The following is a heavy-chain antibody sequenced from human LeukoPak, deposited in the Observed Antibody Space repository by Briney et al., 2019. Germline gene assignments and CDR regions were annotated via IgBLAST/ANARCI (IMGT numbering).Heavy chain of an antibody. Sequence: PGGSLRLSCAASGFTFSSYSMNWVRQAPGKGLEWVSSISSSSSYIYYADSVKGRFTISRDIAKNSLYLQMNSLRAEDTAVYYCATPPRGILTGYYDYWGQGTLVTVSS. CDR3: ATPPRGILTGYYDY. V-gene: IGHV3-21*01. D-gene: IGHD3-9*01. CDR2: ISSSSSYI. CDR1: GFTFSSYS. J-gene: IGHJ4*02.